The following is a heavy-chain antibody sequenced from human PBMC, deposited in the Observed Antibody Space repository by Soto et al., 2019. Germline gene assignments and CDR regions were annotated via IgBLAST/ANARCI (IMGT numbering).Heavy chain of an antibody. V-gene: IGHV4-39*01. J-gene: IGHJ4*02. D-gene: IGHD3-22*01. CDR1: GGSISSSSYY. Sequence: SETLSLTCTVSGGSISSSSYYWGWIRQPPGKGLEWIGSIHYSGSTYYNPSLKSRVTISVDASKNQFSLKLSSVTAADTAVYYCAAYDSSGYYSHYWGQGTLVTVSS. CDR2: IHYSGST. CDR3: AAYDSSGYYSHY.